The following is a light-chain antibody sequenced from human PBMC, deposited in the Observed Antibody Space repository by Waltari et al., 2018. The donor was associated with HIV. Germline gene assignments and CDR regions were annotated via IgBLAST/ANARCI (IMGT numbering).Light chain of an antibody. V-gene: IGKV1D-12*01. J-gene: IGKJ2*01. CDR1: QDIHTW. CDR3: QQSRSFPFT. CDR2: ATV. Sequence: DIQMTQSPSSVSASVGDRVTITCRASQDIHTWLAWYQQKPGRAPKLLIYATVNLESEVPSRFSGSGSGTDFTLTVNNLQPEDFATYYCQQSRSFPFTFGQGTKLEIK.